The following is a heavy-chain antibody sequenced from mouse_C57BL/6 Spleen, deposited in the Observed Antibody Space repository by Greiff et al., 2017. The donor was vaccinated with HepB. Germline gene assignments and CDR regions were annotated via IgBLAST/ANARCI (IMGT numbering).Heavy chain of an antibody. J-gene: IGHJ1*03. Sequence: DVMLVESGGGLVKPGGSLKLSCAASGFTFSSYTMSWVRQTPEKRLEWVATISGGGGNTYYPDSVKGRFTISRDNAKNTLYLQMSSLRSEDNALYYWSRDGPYFDVLGTGTPVNVSS. CDR3: SRDGPYFDV. CDR2: ISGGGGNT. V-gene: IGHV5-9*01. CDR1: GFTFSSYT.